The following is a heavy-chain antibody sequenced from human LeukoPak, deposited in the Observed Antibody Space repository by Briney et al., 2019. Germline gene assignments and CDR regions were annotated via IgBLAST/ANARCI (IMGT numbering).Heavy chain of an antibody. CDR1: GGSINTYY. CDR2: IYYSGST. D-gene: IGHD6-19*01. Sequence: SETLSLTCTVPGGSINTYYWSWIRQPPGKGLEWIGYIYYSGSTNYNPSLKSRVTISVDTSKNQFSLKLSSVTAADTAVYYCARARSGWSRLFDYWGQGTLVTVSS. J-gene: IGHJ4*02. CDR3: ARARSGWSRLFDY. V-gene: IGHV4-59*01.